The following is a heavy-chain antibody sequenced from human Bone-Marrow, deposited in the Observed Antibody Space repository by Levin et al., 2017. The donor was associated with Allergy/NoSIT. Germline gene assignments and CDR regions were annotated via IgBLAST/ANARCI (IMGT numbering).Heavy chain of an antibody. J-gene: IGHJ4*02. Sequence: SQTLSLTCAVSNYSISSGFHWGWIRQPPGKGLEWIGSIDQSGNTYYSPSLKSRVTISVETSKNQFSLRLTSVSAADTAGYYCARALGYCSGDGCYYYFAYWGQGTLGTVSS. D-gene: IGHD2-15*01. V-gene: IGHV4-38-2*01. CDR3: ARALGYCSGDGCYYYFAY. CDR1: NYSISSGFH. CDR2: IDQSGNT.